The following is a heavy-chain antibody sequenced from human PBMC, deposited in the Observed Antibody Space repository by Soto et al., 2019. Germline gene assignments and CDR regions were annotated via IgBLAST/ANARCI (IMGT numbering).Heavy chain of an antibody. CDR2: AYWNDDD. CDR1: GFSLTSTGVG. V-gene: IGHV2-5*01. D-gene: IGHD6-19*01. Sequence: QITLKESGPSLVKPTQPLTLTCSFSGFSLTSTGVGVGWFRQPPGKALEWLGLAYWNDDDRYRSSLRSRLTITKDTSKNQVVLTMTNMDPEDTATYYCAHRPGGSGWRYYFDYWGQGTLVTFSS. J-gene: IGHJ4*02. CDR3: AHRPGGSGWRYYFDY.